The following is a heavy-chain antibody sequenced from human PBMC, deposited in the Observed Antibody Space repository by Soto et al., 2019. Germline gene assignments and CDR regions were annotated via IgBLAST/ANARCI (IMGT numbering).Heavy chain of an antibody. Sequence: QVQLVQSGAEVRKPGASVKVSCNVTGYTFSGHYLHWVRQATGQGLEWMGWINPKSGGTNYAQKFQDRVTMTADTSVSAASMELTSLRYDDTAVFYCARGLYSIPAYFFDSWGQGTLVTVSS. V-gene: IGHV1-2*02. D-gene: IGHD5-18*01. CDR2: INPKSGGT. J-gene: IGHJ4*02. CDR3: ARGLYSIPAYFFDS. CDR1: GYTFSGHY.